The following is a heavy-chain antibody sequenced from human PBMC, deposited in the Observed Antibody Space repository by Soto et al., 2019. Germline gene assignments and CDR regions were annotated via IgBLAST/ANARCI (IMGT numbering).Heavy chain of an antibody. J-gene: IGHJ3*02. CDR2: LYIADGT. V-gene: IGHV3-53*01. CDR3: ATWLLREHAFDI. CDR1: GFTVSDKKY. D-gene: IGHD2-15*01. Sequence: DVQVVESGGGLIQPGGSLRLSCAASGFTVSDKKYITWVRQAPGQGLEWVSALYIADGTFYADSVRGRFTVSIDSSKNTVYLQMNNLSPEDTAVYFCATWLLREHAFDIWGLGTMVTVSS.